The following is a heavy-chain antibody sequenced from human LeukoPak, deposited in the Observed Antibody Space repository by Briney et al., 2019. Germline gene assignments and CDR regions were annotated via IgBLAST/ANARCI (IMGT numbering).Heavy chain of an antibody. D-gene: IGHD3-22*01. CDR1: GFTFSNCA. CDR3: ARQTYYYDSSGYSPAEYFQH. J-gene: IGHJ1*01. CDR2: IWYDGSNK. Sequence: PGGSLRLSCAASGFTFSNCAMSWVRQAPGKGLEWVAVIWYDGSNKYYADSVKGRLTVYRDNSKNTLYLQMNSLRAEDTAVYYCARQTYYYDSSGYSPAEYFQHWGQGTLVTVSS. V-gene: IGHV3-33*08.